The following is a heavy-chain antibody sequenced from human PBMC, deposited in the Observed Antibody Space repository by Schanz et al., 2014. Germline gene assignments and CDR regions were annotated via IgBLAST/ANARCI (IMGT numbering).Heavy chain of an antibody. D-gene: IGHD3-10*01. CDR2: DAHDGRA. V-gene: IGHV3-53*01. J-gene: IGHJ3*02. Sequence: EVQLVESGGGLVQPGGSLRLSCAASGFSVGNKYMNWVRQAPGKGLEWVSGFDAHDGRAYYADSAKGRFTISRDNSKSTLYVEMNSLRADDTAMYYCAKGRFGELSAFDIWGQGTMVTVSS. CDR1: GFSVGNKY. CDR3: AKGRFGELSAFDI.